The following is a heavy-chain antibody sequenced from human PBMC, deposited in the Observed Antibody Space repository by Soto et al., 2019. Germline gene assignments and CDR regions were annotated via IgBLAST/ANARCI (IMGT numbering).Heavy chain of an antibody. CDR1: GFTFSRYW. V-gene: IGHV3-7*03. CDR3: AITPYSSSPNTFDY. J-gene: IGHJ4*02. CDR2: IKQDGSEK. D-gene: IGHD6-13*01. Sequence: PGGSLRLSCAASGFTFSRYWMSWVRQAPGKGLEWVANIKQDGSEKYYVDSVKGRFTISRDNAKNSLYLQMNSLRAEDTAVYYCAITPYSSSPNTFDYWGQGNMVTV.